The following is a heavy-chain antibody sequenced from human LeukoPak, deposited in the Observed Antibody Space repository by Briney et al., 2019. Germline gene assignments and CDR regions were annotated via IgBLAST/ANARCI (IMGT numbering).Heavy chain of an antibody. D-gene: IGHD3-3*01. CDR3: ARDRPTGASRLFVVQ. J-gene: IGHJ4*02. V-gene: IGHV3-21*01. Sequence: GGSLRLSCAASGFTFSCYSMTWVRQAPGKGLEWVSSMSSGSRYIYYADPVRGRFTISRDNAKNSLYLLMNSLRAEDTAVYYCARDRPTGASRLFVVQWGQGTLVTVSS. CDR1: GFTFSCYS. CDR2: MSSGSRYI.